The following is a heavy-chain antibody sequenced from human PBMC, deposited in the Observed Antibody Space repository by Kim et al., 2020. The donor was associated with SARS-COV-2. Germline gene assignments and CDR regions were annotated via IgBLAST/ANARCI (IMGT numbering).Heavy chain of an antibody. CDR3: TTGGIDSSSWYYGWFDP. CDR1: GFTFSNAW. J-gene: IGHJ5*02. D-gene: IGHD6-13*01. V-gene: IGHV3-15*01. Sequence: GGSLRLSCAASGFTFSNAWMSWVRQAPGKGLEWVGRIKSKTDGGTTDYAAPVKGRFTISRDDSKNTLYLQMNSLKTEDTAVYYCTTGGIDSSSWYYGWFDPWGQGTLVTVSS. CDR2: IKSKTDGGTT.